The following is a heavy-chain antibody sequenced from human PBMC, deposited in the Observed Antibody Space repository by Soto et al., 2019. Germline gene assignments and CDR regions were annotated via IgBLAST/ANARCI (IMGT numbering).Heavy chain of an antibody. Sequence: PGGSLRLSCAASGFTFSSYAMSWVRQAPGKGLEWVSAISGSGGSTYYADSVKGRFTISRDNSKNTLYLQINSLRAEDTAVYYCAKGQVVVSHFEYWGQGTQVTVSS. CDR1: GFTFSSYA. J-gene: IGHJ4*02. D-gene: IGHD2-15*01. CDR3: AKGQVVVSHFEY. V-gene: IGHV3-23*01. CDR2: ISGSGGST.